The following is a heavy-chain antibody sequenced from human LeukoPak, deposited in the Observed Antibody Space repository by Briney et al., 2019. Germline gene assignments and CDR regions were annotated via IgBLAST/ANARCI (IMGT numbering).Heavy chain of an antibody. CDR1: GFTFSDST. V-gene: IGHV3-21*01. CDR2: INSAGSTT. CDR3: ARDDPDTAPFDY. D-gene: IGHD5-18*01. Sequence: GGSLRLSCAASGFTFSDSTMNWVRQASGKGLEWVASINSAGSTTHYADSVKGRLTISRDNAKNSLYLQLNSLRAEDTAVYCCARDDPDTAPFDYWGQGTLVTVSS. J-gene: IGHJ4*02.